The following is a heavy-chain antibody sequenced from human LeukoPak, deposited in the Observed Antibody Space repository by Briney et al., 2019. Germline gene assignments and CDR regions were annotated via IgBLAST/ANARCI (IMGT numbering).Heavy chain of an antibody. CDR2: IYPGDSDT. J-gene: IGHJ4*02. CDR3: ARHGGRSYGDYYFDY. CDR1: GYSFTSYW. V-gene: IGHV5-51*01. D-gene: IGHD4-17*01. Sequence: GESLKISCKGSGYSFTSYWIGWVRQMPGKGLEWMGIIYPGDSDTRYSPSFQGQVTISADKSISTAYLQWSSLKASDTAMYYCARHGGRSYGDYYFDYWGQGALVTVSS.